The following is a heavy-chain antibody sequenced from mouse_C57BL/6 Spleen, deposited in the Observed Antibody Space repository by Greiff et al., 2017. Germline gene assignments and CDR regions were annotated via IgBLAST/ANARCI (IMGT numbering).Heavy chain of an antibody. CDR3: AREGGLGRSFAY. Sequence: QVQLQQPGAELVKPGASVKLSCKASGYTFTSYWLHWVKQRPGRGLEWIGRIDPNSGGTTYNEKFKSKATLTVDKPSSTAYMQLSSLTSEDSAVYYCAREGGLGRSFAYWGQGTLVTISA. J-gene: IGHJ3*01. CDR2: IDPNSGGT. D-gene: IGHD4-1*01. V-gene: IGHV1-72*01. CDR1: GYTFTSYW.